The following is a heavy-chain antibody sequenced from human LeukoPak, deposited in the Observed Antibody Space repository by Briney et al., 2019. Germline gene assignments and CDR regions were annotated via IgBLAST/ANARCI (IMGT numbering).Heavy chain of an antibody. CDR1: GFTFSSYG. D-gene: IGHD4-23*01. Sequence: WGSLRLSSAASGFTFSSYGMHWVRQVPGKGLEWVAVISYDGSNKYYADSVKGRFTISRDNSKNTLYLQMNSLRAEDTAVCYCANLLRWEPYWGQGTLVTVSS. J-gene: IGHJ4*02. CDR3: ANLLRWEPY. CDR2: ISYDGSNK. V-gene: IGHV3-30*18.